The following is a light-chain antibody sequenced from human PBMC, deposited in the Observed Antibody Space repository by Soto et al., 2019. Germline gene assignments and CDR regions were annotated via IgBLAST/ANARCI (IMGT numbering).Light chain of an antibody. CDR3: QQYNTYPWT. V-gene: IGKV1-5*01. J-gene: IGKJ1*01. CDR2: DTS. CDR1: QYISSW. Sequence: DIQMTHSPSTLSASVGDRVTITCRASQYISSWLAWYQQKPGTAPRLLIYDTSNLEDGVPSTFGGSGSGTDFTLTVSSLQPDDSATYYCQQYNTYPWTFGQGTKVDI.